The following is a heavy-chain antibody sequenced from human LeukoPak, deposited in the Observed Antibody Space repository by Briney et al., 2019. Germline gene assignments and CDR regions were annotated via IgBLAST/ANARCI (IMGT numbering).Heavy chain of an antibody. D-gene: IGHD1-26*01. CDR1: GGSISNYY. Sequence: SETLSLTCTVSGGSISNYYWSWIRQPPGKGLEWNGYIYYSGSTSYNPSLKSRVTISVDTSKNQLSLKLNSVTAADTAVYYCASGTYGKFDYWGQGTLVTVSS. V-gene: IGHV4-59*08. J-gene: IGHJ4*02. CDR3: ASGTYGKFDY. CDR2: IYYSGST.